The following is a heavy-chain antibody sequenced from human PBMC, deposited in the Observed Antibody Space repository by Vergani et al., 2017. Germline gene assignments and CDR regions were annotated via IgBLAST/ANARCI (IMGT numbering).Heavy chain of an antibody. CDR2: IYHSGST. Sequence: QLQLQESGSGLVKPSQTLSLTCAVSGGSISSGGYSWSWIRQPPGKGLEWIGYIYHSGSTYYNPSLKSRVTISVDRSKNQFSLKLSSVTAADTAVYYCARGYYYGSEYNWFDPWDQGTLVTVSS. J-gene: IGHJ5*02. CDR1: GGSISSGGYS. D-gene: IGHD3-10*01. V-gene: IGHV4-30-2*01. CDR3: ARGYYYGSEYNWFDP.